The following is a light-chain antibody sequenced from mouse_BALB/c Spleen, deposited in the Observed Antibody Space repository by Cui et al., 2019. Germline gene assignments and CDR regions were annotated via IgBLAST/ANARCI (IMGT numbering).Light chain of an antibody. Sequence: DIVMSQSPSSLAVSAGEKVTMSSQSSQSLLNRSTRKNYMAWYHQKPGQSPKLLIYWASTRESGVPARFTGSGSGTDFTLTISSVQAEDLAVYYCKQSYNLYTFGGGTKLEIK. CDR3: KQSYNLYT. J-gene: IGKJ2*01. CDR1: QSLLNRSTRKNY. CDR2: WAS. V-gene: IGKV8-21*01.